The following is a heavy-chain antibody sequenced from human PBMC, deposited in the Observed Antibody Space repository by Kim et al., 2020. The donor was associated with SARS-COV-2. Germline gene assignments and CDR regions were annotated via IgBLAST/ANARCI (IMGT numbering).Heavy chain of an antibody. CDR2: INTNTGDL. J-gene: IGHJ5*02. V-gene: IGHV7-4-1*02. CDR1: GYTFNRYG. D-gene: IGHD6-13*01. CDR3: ARDGKQLVFSTYNWFDP. Sequence: ASVKVSCKASGYTFNRYGVNWVRQAPGQGLEWMGWINTNTGDLRYAQGFTGRFVFSLDTSVSTAYLQISSLKAEDTAVYYCARDGKQLVFSTYNWFDPWGQGTLVTVSS.